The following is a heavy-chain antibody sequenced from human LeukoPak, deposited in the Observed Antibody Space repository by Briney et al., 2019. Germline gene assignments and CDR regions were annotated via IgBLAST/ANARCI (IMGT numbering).Heavy chain of an antibody. CDR3: ASNSISFMLRGVMGTERIDY. CDR2: IQYDGSNK. CDR1: GFTFSSYG. J-gene: IGHJ4*02. V-gene: IGHV3-30*02. Sequence: PGGSLRLSCAASGFTFSSYGMHWVRQAPGKGLEWVAFIQYDGSNKYYADSVKGRFTISRDNSKNTLYLQMNSLRADDTAVYYCASNSISFMLRGVMGTERIDYWGQGTLVTVSS. D-gene: IGHD3-10*01.